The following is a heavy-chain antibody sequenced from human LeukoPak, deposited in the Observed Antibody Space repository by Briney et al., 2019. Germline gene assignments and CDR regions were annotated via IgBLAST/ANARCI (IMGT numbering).Heavy chain of an antibody. V-gene: IGHV1-8*01. CDR1: GYTFTTYD. CDR2: MNPNSGNT. CDR3: ARIAAPGNRRLNF. D-gene: IGHD6-13*01. J-gene: IGHJ4*02. Sequence: ASVKVSCKASGYTFTTYDINWVRQAAGQGLEWMGWMNPNSGNTGNAQKFQGRVTMTRNTSISTAYMELTSLTSEDTAVYFCARIAAPGNRRLNFWGQGNLVTVSS.